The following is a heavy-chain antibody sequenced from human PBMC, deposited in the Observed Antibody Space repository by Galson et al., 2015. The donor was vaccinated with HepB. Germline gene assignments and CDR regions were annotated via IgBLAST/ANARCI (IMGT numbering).Heavy chain of an antibody. J-gene: IGHJ4*02. CDR2: ISGSGGST. CDR3: APSGRGSYQAELPIDY. CDR1: GFTFSSYA. V-gene: IGHV3-23*01. Sequence: SLRLSCAASGFTFSSYAMSWVRQAPGKGLEWVSAISGSGGSTYYADSVKGRFTISRDNSKNTLYLQMNSLRAEDTAVYYCAPSGRGSYQAELPIDYWGQGTLVTVSS. D-gene: IGHD1-26*01.